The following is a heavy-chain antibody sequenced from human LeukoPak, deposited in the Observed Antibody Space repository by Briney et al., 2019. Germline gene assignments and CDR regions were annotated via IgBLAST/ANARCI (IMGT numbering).Heavy chain of an antibody. CDR3: ARHGPYDILTGYYFSFDH. Sequence: TTSETLSLTCTASGGSISSYYWSWIRQPPGKGLEWIGYIYYGGSTNYNPSLKSRVTISVDTSKNQFSLKLSSVTAADTAVYYCARHGPYDILTGYYFSFDHRGQGTLVTVSS. V-gene: IGHV4-59*08. CDR2: IYYGGST. J-gene: IGHJ4*02. CDR1: GGSISSYY. D-gene: IGHD3-9*01.